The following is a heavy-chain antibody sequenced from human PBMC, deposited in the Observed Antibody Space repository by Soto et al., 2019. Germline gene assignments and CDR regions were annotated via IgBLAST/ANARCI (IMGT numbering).Heavy chain of an antibody. V-gene: IGHV4-59*01. Sequence: PSETLSLTCTVSGGSISSYYWSWIRQPPGKGLEWIGYIYYSGSTNYNPSLKSRVTISVDTSKNQFSLKLSSVTAADTAVYYCAASSRSSWYYYYYYMDVWGKGTTVTVSS. CDR1: GGSISSYY. CDR3: AASSRSSWYYYYYYMDV. D-gene: IGHD2-2*01. CDR2: IYYSGST. J-gene: IGHJ6*03.